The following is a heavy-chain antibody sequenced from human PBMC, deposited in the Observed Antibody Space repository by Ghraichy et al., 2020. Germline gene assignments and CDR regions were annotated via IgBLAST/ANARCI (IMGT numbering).Heavy chain of an antibody. CDR3: ASGGDGYNFNWFDP. Sequence: SETLSLTCTVSGGSISSSSYYLGWIRQPPGKGLEWIGSIYYSGSTYYNPSLKSRVTISVDTSKNQFSLKLSSVTAADTAVYYCASGGDGYNFNWFDPWGQGTLVTVSS. D-gene: IGHD5-24*01. J-gene: IGHJ5*02. CDR1: GGSISSSSYY. CDR2: IYYSGST. V-gene: IGHV4-39*01.